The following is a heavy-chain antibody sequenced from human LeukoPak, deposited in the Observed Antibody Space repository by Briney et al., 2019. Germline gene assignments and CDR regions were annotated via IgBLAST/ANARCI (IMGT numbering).Heavy chain of an antibody. D-gene: IGHD3-3*01. CDR1: GYTFTGYY. CDR3: ARDGSFGVVTPLYYYYMDV. Sequence: ASVKVTCNSSGYTFTGYYMHRVRQAPGQGLEWMGWINPNSGGTNYAQKFQGRVTMTRDTSISTAYMELSRLRSDDTAVYYCARDGSFGVVTPLYYYYMDVWGKGTTVTVSS. V-gene: IGHV1-2*02. J-gene: IGHJ6*03. CDR2: INPNSGGT.